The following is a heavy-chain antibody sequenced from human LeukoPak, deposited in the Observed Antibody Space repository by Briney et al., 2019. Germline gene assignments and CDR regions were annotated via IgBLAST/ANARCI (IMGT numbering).Heavy chain of an antibody. Sequence: PSETLSLTCTVSGGSISSYYWSWIRQPPGKGLEWIGYIYYSGSTNYNPSLKSRVTISVDTSKNQFSLKLSSVTAADTAVYYCARGGSITIFGVVIFDYWGQGTLVTVSS. CDR3: ARGGSITIFGVVIFDY. CDR2: IYYSGST. V-gene: IGHV4-59*12. CDR1: GGSISSYY. D-gene: IGHD3-3*01. J-gene: IGHJ4*02.